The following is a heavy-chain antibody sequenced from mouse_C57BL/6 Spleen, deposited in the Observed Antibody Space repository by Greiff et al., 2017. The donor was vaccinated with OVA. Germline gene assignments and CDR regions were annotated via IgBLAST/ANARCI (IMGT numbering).Heavy chain of an antibody. D-gene: IGHD2-4*01. CDR3: ARSDDYDVPFAY. CDR1: GYTFTSYW. CDR2: LYPGSGST. J-gene: IGHJ3*01. Sequence: VKLQQPGAELVKPGASVTMSCKASGYTFTSYWITWVKQRPGHGLVWIGDLYPGSGSTNYTEKFKCKATLTVDTSSSTAYMQLSSLTSEDSAVYYCARSDDYDVPFAYWGQGTLVTVSA. V-gene: IGHV1-55*01.